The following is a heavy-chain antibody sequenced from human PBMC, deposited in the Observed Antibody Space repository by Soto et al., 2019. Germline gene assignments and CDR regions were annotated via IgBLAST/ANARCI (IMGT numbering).Heavy chain of an antibody. CDR1: GGSISSYY. CDR2: IYYSGST. V-gene: IGHV4-59*08. D-gene: IGHD3-3*01. J-gene: IGHJ6*03. Sequence: SETLSLTCTVSGGSISSYYWSWIRQPPGKGLEWIGYIYYSGSTNYNPSLKSRVTISVDTSKNQFSLKLSSVTAADTAVYYCVSSQYYDFWSGYYTSYMDVWGKGTTVTVS. CDR3: VSSQYYDFWSGYYTSYMDV.